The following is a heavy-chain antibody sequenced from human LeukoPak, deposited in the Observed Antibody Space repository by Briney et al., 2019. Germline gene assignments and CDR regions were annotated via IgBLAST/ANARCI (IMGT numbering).Heavy chain of an antibody. V-gene: IGHV4-39*01. Sequence: PSETLSLTCTVSGGSISSGGYYWGWIRQPPGKGLEWIGSIYYSGSTYYNPSLKSRVTISVDTSKNQFSLKLSSVTAADTAVYYCASIAVAGQGRYGMDVWGQGTTVTVSS. CDR2: IYYSGST. CDR3: ASIAVAGQGRYGMDV. D-gene: IGHD6-19*01. CDR1: GGSISSGGYY. J-gene: IGHJ6*02.